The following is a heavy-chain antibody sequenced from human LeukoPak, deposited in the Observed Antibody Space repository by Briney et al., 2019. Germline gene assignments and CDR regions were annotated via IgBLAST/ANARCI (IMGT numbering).Heavy chain of an antibody. D-gene: IGHD4-17*01. CDR1: GFTFRSYSMN. J-gene: IGHJ4*02. V-gene: IGHV4-39*01. CDR2: IYYSRST. Sequence: GSLRLSCVDSGFTFRSYSMNWVRQAPGKGLEWIGSIYYSRSTYYNPSLKSRVTISVDTSKNQFSLKLSSVTAADTAVYYCARVPTVTFFDYWGQGTLVTVSS. CDR3: ARVPTVTFFDY.